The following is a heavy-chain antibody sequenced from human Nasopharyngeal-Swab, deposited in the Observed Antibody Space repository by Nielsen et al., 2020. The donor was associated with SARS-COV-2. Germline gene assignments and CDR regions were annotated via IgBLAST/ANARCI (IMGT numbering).Heavy chain of an antibody. V-gene: IGHV3-74*01. CDR2: ISTDGSGT. CDR1: GFTFSSYW. J-gene: IGHJ4*02. Sequence: PGGSLRLSCSASGFTFSSYWMHWVRQLPGKGLVWVSRISTDGSGTNYADSVKGRFTVSRDNAKNTLYLQMNSLRAEDTAVYYCARREGFCSGGTCYLDYWGQGTLVTVSS. D-gene: IGHD2-15*01. CDR3: ARREGFCSGGTCYLDY.